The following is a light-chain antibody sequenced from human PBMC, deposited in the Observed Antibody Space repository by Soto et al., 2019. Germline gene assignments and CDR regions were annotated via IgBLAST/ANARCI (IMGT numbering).Light chain of an antibody. CDR1: QSVRSY. CDR3: QQRTNWPSST. Sequence: EIVLTQSPATLSLSPGERATLSCRASQSVRSYLAWYQQKPGQAPRLLIHDASSRATGIPARFSGSGSGTDFTLTISSLEPGDFAVYYCQQRTNWPSSTFGQGTRLEIK. J-gene: IGKJ5*01. CDR2: DAS. V-gene: IGKV3-11*01.